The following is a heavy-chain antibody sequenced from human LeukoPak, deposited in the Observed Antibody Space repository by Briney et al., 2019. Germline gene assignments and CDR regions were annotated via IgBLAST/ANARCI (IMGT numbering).Heavy chain of an antibody. V-gene: IGHV1-8*01. CDR3: ARGLDYDSSGYYFRY. D-gene: IGHD3-22*01. J-gene: IGHJ4*02. CDR1: GYTFTSYD. CDR2: MNPNSGNT. Sequence: ASVKVSCKASGYTFTSYDINWVRQAIGQGLEWMGWMNPNSGNTGYAQKFQGRVTMTRNTSISTAYMELSSLRSEDTAVYYCARGLDYDSSGYYFRYWGQGTLVTVSS.